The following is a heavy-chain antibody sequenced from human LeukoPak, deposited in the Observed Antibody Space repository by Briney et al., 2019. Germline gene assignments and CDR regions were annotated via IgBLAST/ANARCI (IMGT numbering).Heavy chain of an antibody. CDR1: GYTFTSYA. V-gene: IGHV1-3*01. Sequence: ASVTVSCKCSGYTFTSYAMHWVCQAPGQGLEWVGWINAGNGNTKYSQKFQGRVTITRDTSASTAYMELSSPRSEDTAVYYCARDPSHAWGYYFDYWGQGTLVTVSS. J-gene: IGHJ4*02. CDR3: ARDPSHAWGYYFDY. D-gene: IGHD3-16*01. CDR2: INAGNGNT.